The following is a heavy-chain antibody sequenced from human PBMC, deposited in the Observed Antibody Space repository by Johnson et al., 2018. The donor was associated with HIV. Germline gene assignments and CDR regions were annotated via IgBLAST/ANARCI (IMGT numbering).Heavy chain of an antibody. Sequence: VQLVESGGGLIQPGGSLRLSCAASGFTVSSNYMSWVSQAPGKGLAWVSVIYRGGRTYYADSVKGRFTISRDISKNTLYLQMNSLRDEDTDVYYCARVRGDCNGASGYRWGTFDIWGQGTMVSVAS. CDR3: ARVRGDCNGASGYRWGTFDI. V-gene: IGHV3-53*01. CDR2: IYRGGRT. CDR1: GFTVSSNY. D-gene: IGHD5-12*01. J-gene: IGHJ3*02.